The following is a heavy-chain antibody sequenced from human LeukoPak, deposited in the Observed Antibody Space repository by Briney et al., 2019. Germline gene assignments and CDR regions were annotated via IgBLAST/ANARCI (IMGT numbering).Heavy chain of an antibody. V-gene: IGHV3-11*05. Sequence: PGGSLRLSCAASGFTFSDYYMSWIRQAPGKGLEWVSYVSSSSSYTNYTDSVKGRSTISRDNAKNSLYLQMNSLRAEDTAVYYCARDRVRVTTVFTWGVYYYGMDVWGQGTTATVSS. J-gene: IGHJ6*02. CDR1: GFTFSDYY. D-gene: IGHD4-17*01. CDR3: ARDRVRVTTVFTWGVYYYGMDV. CDR2: VSSSSSYT.